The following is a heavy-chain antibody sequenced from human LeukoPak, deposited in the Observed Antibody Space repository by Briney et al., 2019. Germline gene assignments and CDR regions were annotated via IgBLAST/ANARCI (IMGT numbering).Heavy chain of an antibody. CDR2: ICYSVST. D-gene: IGHD3-22*01. Sequence: SETLSLTCTVSGGSISSSSYYWGWVRQPPGKGLVLIGSICYSVSTYYNPSLKSRVTISVDTSKNQFSLKLSSVTAADTAVYHCARHVLHGYYYDSSGSVVFDYWGQGTLVTDSS. CDR1: GGSISSSSYY. V-gene: IGHV4-39*01. J-gene: IGHJ4*02. CDR3: ARHVLHGYYYDSSGSVVFDY.